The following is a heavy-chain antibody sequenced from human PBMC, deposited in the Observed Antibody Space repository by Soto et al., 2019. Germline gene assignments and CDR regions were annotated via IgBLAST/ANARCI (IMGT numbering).Heavy chain of an antibody. CDR2: ISAYSGNT. CDR1: GGTFSSYG. J-gene: IGHJ4*02. Sequence: ASVKVSCKASGGTFSSYGISWVRQAPGQGLEWMGWISAYSGNTDYAQSLQDRVTLTTDTSTSTAYMELRSLTSDDTAVYYCARNPSGSSFDSWGQGTLVTVSS. CDR3: ARNPSGSSFDS. V-gene: IGHV1-18*01. D-gene: IGHD1-26*01.